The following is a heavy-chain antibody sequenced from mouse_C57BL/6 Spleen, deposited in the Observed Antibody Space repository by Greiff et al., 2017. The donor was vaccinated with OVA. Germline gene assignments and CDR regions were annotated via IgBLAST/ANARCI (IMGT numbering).Heavy chain of an antibody. D-gene: IGHD3-2*02. V-gene: IGHV1-52*01. Sequence: QVQLKQPGAELVRPGSSVKLSCKASGYTFTSYWMPWVKQRPIQGLEWIGNIDPSDSETHYNQKFKDKATLTVDKSSSTAYMQLSSLTSEDSAVYYCASTGSDYAMDYWGQGTSVTVSS. CDR1: GYTFTSYW. CDR3: ASTGSDYAMDY. J-gene: IGHJ4*01. CDR2: IDPSDSET.